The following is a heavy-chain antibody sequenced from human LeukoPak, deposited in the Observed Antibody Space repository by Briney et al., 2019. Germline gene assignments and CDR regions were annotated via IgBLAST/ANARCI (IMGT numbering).Heavy chain of an antibody. CDR3: ARALRITMIVVAIAGY. V-gene: IGHV3-30-3*01. CDR1: GFTFSSYA. Sequence: PGGSLRLSCAASGFTFSSYAMHWVRQAPGKGLEWVAVISYDGSNKYYADSVKGRFTISRDNSKNTLYLQMNSLRAEDTAVYYCARALRITMIVVAIAGYWGQGTLVTVSS. J-gene: IGHJ4*02. D-gene: IGHD3-22*01. CDR2: ISYDGSNK.